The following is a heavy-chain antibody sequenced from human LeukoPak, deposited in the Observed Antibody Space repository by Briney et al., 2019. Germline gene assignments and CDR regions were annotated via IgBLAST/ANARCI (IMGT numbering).Heavy chain of an antibody. J-gene: IGHJ2*01. CDR3: ARPGGYYDSSGFLPYWYFDL. CDR2: TYYSGST. CDR1: GGSISRYY. D-gene: IGHD3-22*01. Sequence: SETLSLTCTVSGGSISRYYWSWIRQPPGKGLEWIGYTYYSGSTNYNPSLKSRVTISVDTSKNQFSLKLTSVTAADTAVYYCARPGGYYDSSGFLPYWYFDLWGRGTLVTVSS. V-gene: IGHV4-59*08.